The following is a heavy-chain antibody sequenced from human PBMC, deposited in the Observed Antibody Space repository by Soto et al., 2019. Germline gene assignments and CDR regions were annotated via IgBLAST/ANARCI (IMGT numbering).Heavy chain of an antibody. CDR1: GYTFFTYD. CDR3: ARHQGPTTSENWFDP. D-gene: IGHD5-12*01. Sequence: QVHLVQSGVEVKTPGASVKVSCQASGYTFFTYDISWVRQAPGQGLEWMGWISTYSGDTKYAQKFQDRVTMTTDTSTTTAYLELRSLRSDDTAVYYCARHQGPTTSENWFDPWGQGTLVTVSS. J-gene: IGHJ5*02. CDR2: ISTYSGDT. V-gene: IGHV1-18*01.